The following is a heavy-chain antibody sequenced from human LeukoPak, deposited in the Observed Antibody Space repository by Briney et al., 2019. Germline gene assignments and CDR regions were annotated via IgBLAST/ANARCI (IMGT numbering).Heavy chain of an antibody. J-gene: IGHJ5*02. V-gene: IGHV4-39*01. CDR3: ARHTPYWFDP. D-gene: IGHD2-15*01. CDR1: GGSISSSSYY. CDR2: IYYSGST. Sequence: KPSETLSLTCIVSGGSISSSSYYWGWIRQPPGKGLEWIGSIYYSGSTYYNPSLKSRVTISVDTSKNQFSLKLSSVTAADTAVYYCARHTPYWFDPWGQGTLVTVSS.